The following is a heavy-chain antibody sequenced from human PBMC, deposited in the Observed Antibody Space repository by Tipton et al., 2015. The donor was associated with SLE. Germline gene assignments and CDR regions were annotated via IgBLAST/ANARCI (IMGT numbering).Heavy chain of an antibody. J-gene: IGHJ1*01. CDR2: LYYSGST. V-gene: IGHV4-39*07. CDR1: GGSISSSSYY. Sequence: LRLSCTVSGGSISSSSYYWGWIRQPPGKGLEWIGSLYYSGSTYYNPSLKSRVTISVDTSKNQFSLKLSSVTAADTAVDYCASRPRGRAVAGTNPYFQHWGQGTLVTVSS. CDR3: ASRPRGRAVAGTNPYFQH. D-gene: IGHD6-19*01.